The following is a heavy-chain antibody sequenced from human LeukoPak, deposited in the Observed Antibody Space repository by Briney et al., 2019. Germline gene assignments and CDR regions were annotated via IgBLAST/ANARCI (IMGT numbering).Heavy chain of an antibody. CDR1: GGSISPYY. J-gene: IGHJ3*02. CDR2: IYYSGST. V-gene: IGHV4-59*12. CDR3: AIDAPYQLEAFDI. D-gene: IGHD2-2*01. Sequence: SETLSLTCTVSGGSISPYYWSWIRQPPGTGLEWIGYIYYSGSTYYNPSLKSRVTISVDTSKNQFSLKLSSVTAADTAVYYCAIDAPYQLEAFDIWGQGTMVTVSS.